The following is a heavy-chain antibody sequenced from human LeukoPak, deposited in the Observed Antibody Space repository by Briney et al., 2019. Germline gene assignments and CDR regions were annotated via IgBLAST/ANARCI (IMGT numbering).Heavy chain of an antibody. V-gene: IGHV3-21*01. CDR3: ARGHYDVLAASYKWTPDY. CDR1: GFTFSSYW. J-gene: IGHJ4*02. CDR2: ITSGGGYI. Sequence: GGSLRLSCAASGFTFSSYWMHWVRQAPGKGLEWVSSITSGGGYIYYADSVKGRFTTSRDNAKNSLSLQLNSLRVEDTAVYYCARGHYDVLAASYKWTPDYWGQGTLVTVSS. D-gene: IGHD3-9*01.